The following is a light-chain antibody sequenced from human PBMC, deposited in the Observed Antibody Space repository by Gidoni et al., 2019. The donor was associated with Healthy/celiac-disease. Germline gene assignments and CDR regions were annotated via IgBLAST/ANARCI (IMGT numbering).Light chain of an antibody. J-gene: IGKJ4*01. CDR1: QSVNSN. CDR2: GAS. V-gene: IGKV3-15*01. CDR3: KQYNNWPPLT. Sequence: LSPGERATLSCRASQSVNSNLAWYQQKPGQAPRLLIYGASTRATGIPARFSGSGSGTEFTLTISSLQSEDFAVYYCKQYNNWPPLTFGGGTKVEIK.